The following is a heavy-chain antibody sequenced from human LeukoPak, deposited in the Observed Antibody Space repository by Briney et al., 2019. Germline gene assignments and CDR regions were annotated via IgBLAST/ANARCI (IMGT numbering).Heavy chain of an antibody. Sequence: GGSLRLPCAASGFTLSSYEMNWVRQAPGKGLEWVSYISSSGGTIYYADSVKGRFTISRDNAKNSLYLQMNSLRAEDTAIYYCARDLCSGGSCSDYWGQGTLVTVSS. CDR1: GFTLSSYE. CDR3: ARDLCSGGSCSDY. V-gene: IGHV3-48*03. D-gene: IGHD2-15*01. J-gene: IGHJ4*02. CDR2: ISSSGGTI.